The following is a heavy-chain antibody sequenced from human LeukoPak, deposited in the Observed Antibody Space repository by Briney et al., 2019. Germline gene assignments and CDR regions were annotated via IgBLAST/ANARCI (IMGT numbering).Heavy chain of an antibody. V-gene: IGHV3-21*01. CDR3: ARGHPIHEDAFDI. CDR1: GFTFSSYS. Sequence: GGSLRLSCAASGFTFSSYSMNWVRQAPGKGLEWVSSISSSSSYIYYADSVKGRFTISRDNARNSLYPQMNSLRAEDTAVYYCARGHPIHEDAFDIWGQGTMVTVSS. J-gene: IGHJ3*02. CDR2: ISSSSSYI. D-gene: IGHD3-3*01.